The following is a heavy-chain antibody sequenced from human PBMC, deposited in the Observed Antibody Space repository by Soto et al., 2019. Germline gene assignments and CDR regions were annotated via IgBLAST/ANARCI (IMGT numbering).Heavy chain of an antibody. D-gene: IGHD2-2*01. CDR3: ARGSTESGTFGNY. J-gene: IGHJ4*02. CDR1: GFTFSSYG. V-gene: IGHV3-33*01. CDR2: IWYDGSNK. Sequence: QVQLVESGGGVVQPGRSLRLSCAASGFTFSSYGMHWVRQAPGKGLEWVAVIWYDGSNKYYADSVKGRFTISRDNSKNTLDLQMNSLRAEDTAVYYCARGSTESGTFGNYWGQGTLVTVSS.